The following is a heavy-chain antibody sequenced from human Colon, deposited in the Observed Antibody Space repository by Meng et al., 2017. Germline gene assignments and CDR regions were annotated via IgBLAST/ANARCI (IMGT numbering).Heavy chain of an antibody. V-gene: IGHV3-30*04. CDR1: GFTFSSYA. J-gene: IGHJ4*02. D-gene: IGHD1-14*01. Sequence: GGSLRLSCAAPGFTFSSYAMHWVRQAPGKGLEWVAVISYDGSNKYYADSVKGRFTISRDNSKNTLYLQMNSLRAEDTAVYYCAVAEEYYFYYWGQGTLVTVSS. CDR3: AVAEEYYFYY. CDR2: ISYDGSNK.